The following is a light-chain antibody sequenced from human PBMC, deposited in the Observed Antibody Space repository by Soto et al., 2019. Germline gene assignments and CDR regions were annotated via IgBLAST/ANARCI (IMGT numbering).Light chain of an antibody. CDR3: CSYAGSPRDV. V-gene: IGLV2-11*01. Sequence: QSALTQPRSVSGSPGQSVTISCTGTSSDVGGYNYVSWYQQHPGNAPKVMIYDVSERPSGVPDRFSGSKSGNTASLTISGLQAEDEADYYCCSYAGSPRDVFGTGTKLTVL. J-gene: IGLJ1*01. CDR1: SSDVGGYNY. CDR2: DVS.